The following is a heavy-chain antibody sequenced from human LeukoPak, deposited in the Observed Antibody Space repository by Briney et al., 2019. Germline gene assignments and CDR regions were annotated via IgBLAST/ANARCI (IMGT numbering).Heavy chain of an antibody. CDR2: VTDTGGNT. V-gene: IGHV3-23*01. CDR3: AKGTVRSCSGPSCYPLDS. CDR1: GFTFSSYA. J-gene: IGHJ4*02. Sequence: PGGSLRLSCAASGFTFSSYAMTWVRQAPVKGLEWLSVVTDTGGNTYHADSVKGRFTISRVNSKNTVYLEMNSLRVEDTAVYYCAKGTVRSCSGPSCYPLDSWGQGTLVTVSS. D-gene: IGHD2-15*01.